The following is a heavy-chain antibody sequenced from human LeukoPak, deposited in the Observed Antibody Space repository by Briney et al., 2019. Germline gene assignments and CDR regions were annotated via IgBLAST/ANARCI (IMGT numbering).Heavy chain of an antibody. CDR3: ARGATYYYDSSGYYFDY. V-gene: IGHV1-18*01. J-gene: IGHJ4*02. D-gene: IGHD3-22*01. Sequence: ASVKVSCKASGYTFTSYGISWVRQAPGQGLEWMGWISAYNGNTNYAQKLQGRVTMTTDTSTGTAYTELRSLRSDDTAVYYCARGATYYYDSSGYYFDYWGQGTLVTVSS. CDR2: ISAYNGNT. CDR1: GYTFTSYG.